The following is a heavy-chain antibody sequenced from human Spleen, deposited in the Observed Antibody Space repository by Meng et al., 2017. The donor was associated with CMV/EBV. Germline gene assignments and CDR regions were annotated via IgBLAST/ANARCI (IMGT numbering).Heavy chain of an antibody. V-gene: IGHV3-23*01. Sequence: GGSLRLSCAASGFTFSSYAMSWVRQAPGKGLQWVSSIRSSGSSTHYADSVKGRFTISRDNSKKMLHLEMNSLRAEDTAVYYCAKFNIVDYYYGMDVWGQGTTVTVSS. J-gene: IGHJ6*02. CDR1: GFTFSSYA. CDR2: IRSSGSST. D-gene: IGHD5-12*01. CDR3: AKFNIVDYYYGMDV.